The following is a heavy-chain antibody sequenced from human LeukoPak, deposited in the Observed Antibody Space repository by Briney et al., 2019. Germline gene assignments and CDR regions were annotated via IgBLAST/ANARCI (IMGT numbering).Heavy chain of an antibody. CDR1: GFTFSSYG. J-gene: IGHJ5*02. Sequence: GRSLRLSCAASGFTFSSYGMHWVRQAPGKGLEWVAVISYDGSNKYYADSVKGRFTISRDNSKNTLYLQMNSLRAEDTAVYYCAKDPYCSSNSCYGRSWFDPWGQGTLVTVSS. D-gene: IGHD2-2*01. CDR3: AKDPYCSSNSCYGRSWFDP. CDR2: ISYDGSNK. V-gene: IGHV3-30*18.